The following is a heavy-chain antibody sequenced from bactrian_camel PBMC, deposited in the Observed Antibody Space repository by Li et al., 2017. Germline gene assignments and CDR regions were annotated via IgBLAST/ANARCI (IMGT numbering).Heavy chain of an antibody. V-gene: IGHV3S55*01. CDR1: GLRYSRYC. Sequence: HVQLVESGGGSVQAGGSLRLSCAASGLRYSRYCMGWFRQAPGKEREAVAGISSDGRVSYKDSVKGRATISRDTAKNSLYLQLNSLKTEDTAMYYCATVTVVWGQGTQVTVS. CDR3: ATVTVV. J-gene: IGHJ4*01. CDR2: ISSDGRV. D-gene: IGHD6*01.